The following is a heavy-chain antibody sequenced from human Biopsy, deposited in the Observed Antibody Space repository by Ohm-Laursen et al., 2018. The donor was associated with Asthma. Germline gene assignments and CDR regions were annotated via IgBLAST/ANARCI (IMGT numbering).Heavy chain of an antibody. CDR1: GYSFTSYG. Sequence: ASDSASYKSSGYSFTSYGIRWARQAPGQGLEWMGWISAYNGNTNYAQKLQGRVTMTTDTSTSTAYMELRSLRSDDTAVYYCARDGPVGAPSDYWGQGTLVTVSS. V-gene: IGHV1-18*04. CDR2: ISAYNGNT. CDR3: ARDGPVGAPSDY. J-gene: IGHJ4*02. D-gene: IGHD1-26*01.